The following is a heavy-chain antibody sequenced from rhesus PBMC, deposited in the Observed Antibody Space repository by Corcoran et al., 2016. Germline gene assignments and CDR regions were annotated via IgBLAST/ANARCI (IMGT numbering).Heavy chain of an antibody. V-gene: IGHV4S10*01. CDR1: GGSISDSYR. CDR2: IYGSSKSN. D-gene: IGHD6-25*01. Sequence: QVQLQESGPGVVKPSETLSLTCAVSGGSISDSYRWSWIRQPPGKGLVWIGYIYGSSKSNNYNPSLKSRVTMSKDTSKNQFSLKLSSVTAADTAVYYCARVLAGDWGQGVLVTVSS. J-gene: IGHJ4*01. CDR3: ARVLAGD.